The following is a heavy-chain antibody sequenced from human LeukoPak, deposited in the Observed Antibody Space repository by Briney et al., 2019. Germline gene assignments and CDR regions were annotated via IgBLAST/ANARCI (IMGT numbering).Heavy chain of an antibody. Sequence: PGGSLRLSCAASGFTFSSYSMNWVRQAPGKGLEWVSSISGSSSYIYYADSVKGRFTISRDNAKSSLYLQMNSLRAEDTAVYYCAREGDIAVTKYYFDYWGQGTLVTVSS. CDR3: AREGDIAVTKYYFDY. V-gene: IGHV3-21*01. CDR2: ISGSSSYI. CDR1: GFTFSSYS. J-gene: IGHJ4*02. D-gene: IGHD2-15*01.